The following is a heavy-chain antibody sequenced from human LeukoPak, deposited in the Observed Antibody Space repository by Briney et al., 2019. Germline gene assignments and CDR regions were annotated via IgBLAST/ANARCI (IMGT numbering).Heavy chain of an antibody. Sequence: GGSLRLSCAASGFTFSYYYMSWIRQAPGKGLEWVSYISSSGSTIYCADSVKGRFTISRDNAKNSLYLQMNSLRAEDTAVYYCARDGDDSSGYYSYWGQGTLVTVSS. V-gene: IGHV3-11*01. CDR1: GFTFSYYY. J-gene: IGHJ4*02. D-gene: IGHD3-22*01. CDR2: ISSSGSTI. CDR3: ARDGDDSSGYYSY.